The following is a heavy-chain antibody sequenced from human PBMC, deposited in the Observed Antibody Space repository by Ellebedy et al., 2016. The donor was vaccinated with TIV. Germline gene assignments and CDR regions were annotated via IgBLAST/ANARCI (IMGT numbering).Heavy chain of an antibody. Sequence: AASVKVSCKTSGGTFSNYPLHWVRQAPGQGLEWMGRIIPLLAVVNYAQTFQGRLTISADKSTSTSYLELGSLKSEDTAVYYCARSREAAAGTSLPFDFWGQGTLVTVSS. V-gene: IGHV1-69*02. CDR3: ARSREAAAGTSLPFDF. CDR2: IIPLLAVV. J-gene: IGHJ4*02. D-gene: IGHD6-13*01. CDR1: GGTFSNYP.